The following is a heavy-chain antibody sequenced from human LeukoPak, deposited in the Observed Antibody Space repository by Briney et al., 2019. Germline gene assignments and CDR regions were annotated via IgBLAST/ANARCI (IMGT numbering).Heavy chain of an antibody. D-gene: IGHD1-1*01. CDR3: ARVKANW. Sequence: GGSLRLSCAATGSAFRTNWMNWVRQAPGKGLEWVVSINEDGSEKYYVDSVKGRFTVSRDNARNSLYLQMNNLRVDDTAVYFCARVKANWRGQGTLVTVSS. CDR2: INEDGSEK. J-gene: IGHJ4*02. CDR1: GSAFRTNW. V-gene: IGHV3-7*01.